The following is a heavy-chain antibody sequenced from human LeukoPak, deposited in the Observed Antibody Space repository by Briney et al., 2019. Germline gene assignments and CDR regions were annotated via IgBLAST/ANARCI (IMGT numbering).Heavy chain of an antibody. V-gene: IGHV3-23*01. CDR3: ARMTPMAIAFYFDY. CDR1: GFTFSSYG. Sequence: GGSLRLSCAASGFTFSSYGMSWVRQAPGKGLEWVSGISVSGGSTYFADSVKGRFTIFSDNLKNTLYLQMNSLRAEDTAVYYCARMTPMAIAFYFDYWGQGTLVTVS. CDR2: ISVSGGST. D-gene: IGHD5-18*01. J-gene: IGHJ4*02.